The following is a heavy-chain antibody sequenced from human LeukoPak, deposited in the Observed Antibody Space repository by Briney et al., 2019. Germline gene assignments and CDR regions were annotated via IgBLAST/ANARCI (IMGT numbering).Heavy chain of an antibody. D-gene: IGHD3-22*01. CDR2: IKSKTDGGTT. J-gene: IGHJ4*02. CDR3: STTYYYDSSEGY. CDR1: GFTFSNAR. Sequence: GGSLRLSCAASGFTFSNARMNWVRQAPGKGLEWVGRIKSKTDGGTTDYAAPVKGRFTISRDDSKNTLYLQMNSLKTEDTAVYYCSTTYYYDSSEGYWGQGTLVTVSS. V-gene: IGHV3-15*07.